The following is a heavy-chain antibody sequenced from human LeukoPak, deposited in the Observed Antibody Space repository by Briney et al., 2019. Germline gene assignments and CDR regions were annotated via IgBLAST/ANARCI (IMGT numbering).Heavy chain of an antibody. CDR2: ISYSGNT. D-gene: IGHD6-19*01. CDR3: ASPGYSSGWYGGYYYYGMDV. J-gene: IGHJ6*02. CDR1: GGSINNYY. V-gene: IGHV4-59*12. Sequence: SETLSLTCAVSGGSINNYYWSWIRQPPGKGLEWIGYISYSGNTNYNASLRSRVTISVDTSKNQFSLKLSSVTAADTAVYYCASPGYSSGWYGGYYYYGMDVWGQGTTVTVSS.